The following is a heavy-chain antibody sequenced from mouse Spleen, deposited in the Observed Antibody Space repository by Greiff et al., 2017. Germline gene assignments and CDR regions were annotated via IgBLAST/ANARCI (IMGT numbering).Heavy chain of an antibody. V-gene: IGHV3-2*02. J-gene: IGHJ1*01. CDR2: ISYSGST. CDR3: ARRGYGSSYKYFDV. Sequence: VQLQQSGPGLVKPSQSLSLTCTVTGYSITSDYAWNWIRQFPGNKLEWMGYISYSGSTSYNPSLKSRISITRDTSKNQFFLQLNSVTTEDTATYYCARRGYGSSYKYFDVWGAGTTVTVSS. CDR1: GYSITSDYA. D-gene: IGHD1-1*01.